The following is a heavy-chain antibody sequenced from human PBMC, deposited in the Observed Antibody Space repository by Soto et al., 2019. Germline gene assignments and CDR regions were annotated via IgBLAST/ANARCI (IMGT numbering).Heavy chain of an antibody. CDR3: ATTRDTSAFDI. V-gene: IGHV4-31*03. CDR2: IYYSGST. CDR1: GGSISSGGYY. D-gene: IGHD4-4*01. Sequence: QVQLQESGPGLVKPSQTLSLTCTVSGGSISSGGYYWSWIRQHPGKGLQWIGYIYYSGSTYYNPSLKNRVTIPVDTTKNQYSLKLSSVTAADTAVYYCATTRDTSAFDIWGQGTMVTVSS. J-gene: IGHJ3*02.